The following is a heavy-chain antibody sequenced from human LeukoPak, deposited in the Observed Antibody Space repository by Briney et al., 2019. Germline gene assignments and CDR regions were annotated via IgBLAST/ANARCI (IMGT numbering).Heavy chain of an antibody. CDR1: GFTFSSYS. Sequence: GGSLRLSCAASGFTFSSYSMNGVRHAPGKGLEWVSSISSSSSYIYYADSVEGRLTISRDNAKNPLYLQMNSLRAEDTAVYYCARVPIYRWELTSGYFDYWGQGTLVTVSS. J-gene: IGHJ4*02. CDR3: ARVPIYRWELTSGYFDY. CDR2: ISSSSSYI. D-gene: IGHD1-26*01. V-gene: IGHV3-21*01.